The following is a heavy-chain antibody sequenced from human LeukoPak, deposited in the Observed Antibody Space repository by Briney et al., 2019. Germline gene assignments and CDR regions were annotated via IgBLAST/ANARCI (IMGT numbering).Heavy chain of an antibody. CDR1: GGSISSYY. CDR3: ARHGIAAAGPVGFDY. J-gene: IGHJ4*02. V-gene: IGHV4-59*08. Sequence: SETLSLTCTVSGGSISSYYWSWIRQPPGKGLEWSGNIYYSGNTNYNPSLKSRVSTSIDTSKNQFSLKVSSVTAADTAVYYCARHGIAAAGPVGFDYWGQGTLVTVSS. D-gene: IGHD6-13*01. CDR2: IYYSGNT.